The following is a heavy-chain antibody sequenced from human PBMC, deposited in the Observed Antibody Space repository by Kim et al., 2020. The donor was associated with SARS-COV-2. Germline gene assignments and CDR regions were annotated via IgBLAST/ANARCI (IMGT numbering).Heavy chain of an antibody. Sequence: ASVKVSCKASGYTFTSYDINWVRQATGQGLEWMGWMNPNSGNTGYAQKFQGRVTRTRNTSIRTAYMELSSLRYEDTAVYYCARGGIAAAGTFYYYYGMDVWGQGTTVTVSS. J-gene: IGHJ6*02. CDR1: GYTFTSYD. CDR3: ARGGIAAAGTFYYYYGMDV. CDR2: MNPNSGNT. D-gene: IGHD6-13*01. V-gene: IGHV1-8*01.